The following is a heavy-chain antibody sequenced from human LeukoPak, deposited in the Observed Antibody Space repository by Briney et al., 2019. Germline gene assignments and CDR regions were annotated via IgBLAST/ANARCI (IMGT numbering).Heavy chain of an antibody. CDR2: ISSSSSYI. Sequence: GGSLRLSCAASGFTFSSYSMNWVRQAPGKGLEWVSSISSSSSYICYADSVKGRFTISRDNAKNSLFLQMNSLRAEDTAVYYCASSGVVVAALERGVANWFDPWGQGTLVTVSS. CDR3: ASSGVVVAALERGVANWFDP. CDR1: GFTFSSYS. D-gene: IGHD2-15*01. V-gene: IGHV3-21*01. J-gene: IGHJ5*02.